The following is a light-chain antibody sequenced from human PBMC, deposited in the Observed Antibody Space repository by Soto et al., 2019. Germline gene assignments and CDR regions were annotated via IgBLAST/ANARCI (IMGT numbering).Light chain of an antibody. J-gene: IGKJ5*01. Sequence: DIQMTQSPSSLSASVGDRVTITCRASQSISRNLNWYQHKPGKAPKLLIYAASSLQNGVPSRFSGSGSGTEFTLSISSLQHEDFGTYYCQQSYTTASITFGQGTRLEIK. CDR1: QSISRN. CDR3: QQSYTTASIT. V-gene: IGKV1-39*01. CDR2: AAS.